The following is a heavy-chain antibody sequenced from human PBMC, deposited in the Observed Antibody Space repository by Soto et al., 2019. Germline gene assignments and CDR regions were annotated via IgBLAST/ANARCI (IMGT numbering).Heavy chain of an antibody. D-gene: IGHD3-22*01. CDR3: AKDYSYYYDSSGFNFFDF. J-gene: IGHJ4*02. Sequence: GALRLSCVASGFKFSSYTLTWVRQAPGKGLEWVSVISVSGANTYYADSVKGRFTISRDNSKNTLYLQMNSLRAEDTAVYYCAKDYSYYYDSSGFNFFDFWGQGTRVTVSS. CDR2: ISVSGANT. V-gene: IGHV3-23*01. CDR1: GFKFSSYT.